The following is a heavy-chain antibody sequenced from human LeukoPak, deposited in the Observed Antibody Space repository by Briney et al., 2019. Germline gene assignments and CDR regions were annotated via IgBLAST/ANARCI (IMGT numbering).Heavy chain of an antibody. D-gene: IGHD6-6*01. J-gene: IGHJ4*02. CDR2: IKQDGSEK. V-gene: IGHV3-7*01. CDR3: ARGEYSSSWPFDY. Sequence: SGGSLRLSCAASGFTFSSYWMSWVRQAPGKGLEWVANIKQDGSEKYYVDSVKGRFTISRDNAKNSLYLQMNSLRAEDTAVYYCARGEYSSSWPFDYWGQGTLVTVSS. CDR1: GFTFSSYW.